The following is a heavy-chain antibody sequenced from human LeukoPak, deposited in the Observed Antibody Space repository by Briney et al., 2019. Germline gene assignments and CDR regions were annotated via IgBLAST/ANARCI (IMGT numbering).Heavy chain of an antibody. CDR2: IYHNGYT. Sequence: SETLSLTCTVSGGSISSYHWSWIREPPGKGLEFIGYIYHNGYTDYNPPLKSRLTISLDTSKRQFSLRLSSVTAADTAFYYCASLRPGGPNEVWGQGTLVTVSS. D-gene: IGHD1-1*01. CDR3: ASLRPGGPNEV. V-gene: IGHV4-59*08. CDR1: GGSISSYH. J-gene: IGHJ4*02.